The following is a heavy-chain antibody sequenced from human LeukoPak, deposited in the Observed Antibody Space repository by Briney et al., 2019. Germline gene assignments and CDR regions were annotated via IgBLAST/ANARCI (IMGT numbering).Heavy chain of an antibody. CDR1: GTSFTSYY. J-gene: IGHJ4*02. Sequence: SETLSLTCGVSGTSFTSYYWSWIRQPPGKGLEWIGEVNHSGYTNMNPPLKSRVTISVDTSKNQFSLMMTSVTAADTAVYFCARMTTGHDYWGQGILVTVSS. D-gene: IGHD4-17*01. CDR3: ARMTTGHDY. CDR2: VNHSGYT. V-gene: IGHV4-34*01.